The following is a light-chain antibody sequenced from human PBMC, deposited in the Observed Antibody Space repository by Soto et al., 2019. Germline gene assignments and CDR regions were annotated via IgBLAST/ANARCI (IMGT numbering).Light chain of an antibody. CDR2: DVS. Sequence: QSALTPPASVSGSPGQSITISCTGTSSDVGGYNYVSWYQQHPGKAPKLMIYDVSNRPSGVSNRFSGSTSGNTASLTISGLQAEDEADYYCSSYTSSSTLVVFVGGTKLTVL. CDR3: SSYTSSSTLVV. V-gene: IGLV2-14*01. CDR1: SSDVGGYNY. J-gene: IGLJ2*01.